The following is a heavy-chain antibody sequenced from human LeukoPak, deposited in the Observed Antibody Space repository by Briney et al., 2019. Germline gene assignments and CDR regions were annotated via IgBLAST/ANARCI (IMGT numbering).Heavy chain of an antibody. V-gene: IGHV3-21*01. CDR2: ISSSSSYI. J-gene: IGHJ4*02. CDR3: AREIPGGFLEWLPYDY. CDR1: GFTFSSYS. Sequence: GGSLRLSCAASGFTFSSYSMKWVRQAPGKGLEWVTSISSSSSYIYYADSVKGRFTISRDNAKNSLYLQMNSLRAEDTAVYYRAREIPGGFLEWLPYDYRGQGTLVTVSS. D-gene: IGHD3-3*01.